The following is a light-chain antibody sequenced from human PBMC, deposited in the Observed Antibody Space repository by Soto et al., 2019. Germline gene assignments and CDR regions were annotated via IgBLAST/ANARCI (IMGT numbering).Light chain of an antibody. CDR1: QSVTSNY. J-gene: IGKJ1*01. CDR3: QQYGSSPGT. V-gene: IGKV3-20*01. CDR2: GAS. Sequence: EIVLTQSPGTLSLSPGERATLSCRASQSVTSNYLAWYQQKPGQAPRLLIFGASIRDTGIPDRFSGSGSGTEFTLTINRLEPEDFAVYYCQQYGSSPGTFGQGTKVEIK.